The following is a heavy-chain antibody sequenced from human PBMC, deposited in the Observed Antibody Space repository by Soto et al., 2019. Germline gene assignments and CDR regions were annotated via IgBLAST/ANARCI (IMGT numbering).Heavy chain of an antibody. CDR1: GFTFSTYA. CDR2: ITGSGGST. J-gene: IGHJ4*02. V-gene: IGHV3-23*01. CDR3: AKARYGDYGGIDY. D-gene: IGHD4-17*01. Sequence: EVQLLESGGGLVQPGGSLRLSCAASGFTFSTYAMIWVRQAPGQVLVWVSVITGSGGSTYYEDSVQGRFTISRDTSKNTLFLQMNSLRAEDTAVYYGAKARYGDYGGIDYWGQGTTVTFSS.